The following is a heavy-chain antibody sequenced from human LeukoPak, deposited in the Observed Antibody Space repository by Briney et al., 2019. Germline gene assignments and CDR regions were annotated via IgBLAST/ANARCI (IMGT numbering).Heavy chain of an antibody. Sequence: GGSLSLSCAASGFTFSSYAMSWVRQAPARGLEWVSSLRGGGETFYADSVKGRFTLSRDDSRNTVYLQMNNLRVEDTAVYFCAYASWASSADAVLWGQGTLVTVSS. CDR3: AYASWASSADAVL. CDR1: GFTFSSYA. CDR2: LRGGGET. D-gene: IGHD3-16*01. V-gene: IGHV3-23*01. J-gene: IGHJ4*02.